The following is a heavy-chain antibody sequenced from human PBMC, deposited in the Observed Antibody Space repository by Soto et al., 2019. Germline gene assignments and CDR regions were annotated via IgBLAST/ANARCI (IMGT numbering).Heavy chain of an antibody. Sequence: HPXGARLVACAVSGRTVSRTQMSWVRQAAGKGLQGVSVVYSSGSAYYANAVKGLFAISRDISENKIFLELIGLTVDDTAVYYCARAREPEYSRSIFFDYWGRGTEVTDYS. V-gene: IGHV3-53*01. CDR3: ARAREPEYSRSIFFDY. CDR1: GRTVSRTQ. CDR2: VYSSGSA. J-gene: IGHJ4*01. D-gene: IGHD6-13*01.